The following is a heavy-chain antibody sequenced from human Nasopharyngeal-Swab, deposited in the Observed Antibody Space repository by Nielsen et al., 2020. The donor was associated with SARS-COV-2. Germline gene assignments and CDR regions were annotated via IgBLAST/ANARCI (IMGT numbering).Heavy chain of an antibody. J-gene: IGHJ5*01. CDR3: ARDCDTATCHRSAADT. Sequence: GGSLRLSCAGSGFTFSSYWMHWVRQAPGKGLMWVARINRDGSGTNYADSVKGRFTISRDNAKNTLYLQMNTLSAEDTGVYYCARDCDTATCHRSAADTWGQGTLVTVSS. CDR2: INRDGSGT. D-gene: IGHD2-21*01. V-gene: IGHV3-74*01. CDR1: GFTFSSYW.